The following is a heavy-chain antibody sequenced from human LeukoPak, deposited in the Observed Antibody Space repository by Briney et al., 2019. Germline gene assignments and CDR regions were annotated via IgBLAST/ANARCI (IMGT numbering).Heavy chain of an antibody. CDR3: ARPRYSSGWHYFDF. CDR2: IYPGDSDT. J-gene: IGHJ4*02. CDR1: GYSFTSYW. D-gene: IGHD6-19*01. Sequence: GESLKISCKGSGYSFTSYWIGWVRQMPGKGLEWMGIIYPGDSDTRYSPSFQGQVTISADKSINTTYLQWSSLKASDTAMYYCARPRYSSGWHYFDFWGQGTLVTVSS. V-gene: IGHV5-51*01.